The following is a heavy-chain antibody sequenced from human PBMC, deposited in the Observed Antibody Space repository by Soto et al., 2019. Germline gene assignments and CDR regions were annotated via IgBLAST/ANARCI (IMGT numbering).Heavy chain of an antibody. CDR1: GLNFDEFA. Sequence: SLRLSCVGTGLNFDEFAMHWVGQAPGKGLEWVSGITWNSRVLAYADSVKGRFTISRDNARNSLYLQMDSLRDEDTALYYCAKGRYDFWSPYYFDSWGQGTLVTVSS. CDR2: ITWNSRVL. CDR3: AKGRYDFWSPYYFDS. V-gene: IGHV3-9*01. D-gene: IGHD3-3*01. J-gene: IGHJ4*02.